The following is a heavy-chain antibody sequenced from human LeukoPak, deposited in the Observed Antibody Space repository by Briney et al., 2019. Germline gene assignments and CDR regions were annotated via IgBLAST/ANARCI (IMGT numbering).Heavy chain of an antibody. CDR2: IFSNGDT. V-gene: IGHV3-53*01. J-gene: IGHJ4*02. CDR3: TRDQMNY. D-gene: IGHD5-24*01. Sequence: GGSLRLSCTASAFTVSRNYMLWVRQAPGKGVEWVSLIFSNGDTHYADSVKGRFTISRDTSKNTVSLQMNSLRVEDTAMYYCTRDQMNYWGQGTLVTVSS. CDR1: AFTVSRNY.